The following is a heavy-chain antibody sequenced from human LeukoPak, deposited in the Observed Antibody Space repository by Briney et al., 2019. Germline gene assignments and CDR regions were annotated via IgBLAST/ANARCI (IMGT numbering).Heavy chain of an antibody. J-gene: IGHJ4*02. Sequence: SETLSLTCTVSGGSISSYYWSGIRQPPGRGLEGIGYIYTSGSTNYNPSLKSRVTISVDTSKNQFSLKLSSVTAADTAVYYCARLRYDSSGYVNEDWGQGTLVTVSS. CDR3: ARLRYDSSGYVNED. CDR2: IYTSGST. V-gene: IGHV4-4*09. D-gene: IGHD3-22*01. CDR1: GGSISSYY.